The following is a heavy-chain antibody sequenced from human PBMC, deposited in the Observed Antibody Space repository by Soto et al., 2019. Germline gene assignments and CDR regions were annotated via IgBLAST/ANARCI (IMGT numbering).Heavy chain of an antibody. CDR3: AREMKGYCSSTSCYTIDALDI. CDR1: GYTFTSYD. J-gene: IGHJ3*02. CDR2: MNHTRGNT. V-gene: IGHV1-8*01. D-gene: IGHD2-2*02. Sequence: DSVKVSCKASGYTFTSYDITWVRQATGQGLEWMGWMNHTRGNTGYAQKLTGRVTMTRNTSISTAYMELSSLRSEDTAVYYCAREMKGYCSSTSCYTIDALDISGQGTMVTVSS.